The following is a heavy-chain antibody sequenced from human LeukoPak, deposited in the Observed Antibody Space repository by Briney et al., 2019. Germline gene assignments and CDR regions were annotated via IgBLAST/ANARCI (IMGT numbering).Heavy chain of an antibody. Sequence: GGSLRLSCTASGLTFINYAMHWVRQAPGKGLEWVAVISYDGNNKYYADSVKGRFTISRDNSKNTLYLQMNSLRAEDTAVYYCARTKGESGVIGGTAFDIWGQGTMVTVSS. CDR1: GLTFINYA. V-gene: IGHV3-30-3*01. D-gene: IGHD3-16*01. CDR2: ISYDGNNK. J-gene: IGHJ3*02. CDR3: ARTKGESGVIGGTAFDI.